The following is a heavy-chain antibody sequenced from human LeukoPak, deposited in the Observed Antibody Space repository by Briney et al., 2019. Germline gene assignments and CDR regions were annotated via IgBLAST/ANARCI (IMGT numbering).Heavy chain of an antibody. CDR3: ARQTGYGNYFDS. J-gene: IGHJ4*02. Sequence: PSETLSLTCSVSGDSIRAYCWSWIRQPPGQGLEWIGYLFYTGSTNYNPSLKSRVTISVDTSKTQFSLRLTTVTAADTAMYYCARQTGYGNYFDSWGQGILVTVSS. D-gene: IGHD5-12*01. CDR2: LFYTGST. CDR1: GDSIRAYC. V-gene: IGHV4-59*08.